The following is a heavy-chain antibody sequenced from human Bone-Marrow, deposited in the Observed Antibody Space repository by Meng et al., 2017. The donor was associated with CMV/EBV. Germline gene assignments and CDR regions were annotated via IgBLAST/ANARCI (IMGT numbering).Heavy chain of an antibody. CDR2: IYYSGST. Sequence: SETLSLTCTVSGGSISSSSYYWGWVRQPPGKGLEWIASIYYSGSTYYSPSLASRVTISVDTSKNQFSLKLSSVTAADTAVYYCARGRYCSSTSGVNTVLYYYYGMDVWGQGTTVTVSS. CDR1: GGSISSSSYY. J-gene: IGHJ6*02. CDR3: ARGRYCSSTSGVNTVLYYYYGMDV. D-gene: IGHD2-2*01. V-gene: IGHV4-39*07.